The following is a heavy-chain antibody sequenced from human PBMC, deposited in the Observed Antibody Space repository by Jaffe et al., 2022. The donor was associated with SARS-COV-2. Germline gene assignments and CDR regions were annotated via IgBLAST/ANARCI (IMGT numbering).Heavy chain of an antibody. J-gene: IGHJ4*02. CDR2: IYWNDHK. V-gene: IGHV2-5*01. CDR1: GSSLSTTGVG. Sequence: QITLKESGPTLVKPTQTLTLTCTFSGSSLSTTGVGVGWIRQPPGKALEWLAVIYWNDHKYYRLSMRSRLSITKDTSKNQVVLTVTNMDPVDTATYFCAHRPSSDGDYYYLDYWGQGIPVTVSS. D-gene: IGHD6-19*01. CDR3: AHRPSSDGDYYYLDY.